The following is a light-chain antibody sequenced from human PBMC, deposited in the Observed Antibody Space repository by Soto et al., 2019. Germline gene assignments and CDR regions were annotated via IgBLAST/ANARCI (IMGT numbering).Light chain of an antibody. CDR2: DAS. Sequence: DIQMTQSPSTLSVSVGDRVTITCRASQTVSTWLAWYQQKPGQAPKLLIYDASTLERGVPSRFRGSGSGTEFTLTISSLQPDDFAVYYCQQYNSYSNTFGQGTKVEI. J-gene: IGKJ1*01. V-gene: IGKV1-5*01. CDR3: QQYNSYSNT. CDR1: QTVSTW.